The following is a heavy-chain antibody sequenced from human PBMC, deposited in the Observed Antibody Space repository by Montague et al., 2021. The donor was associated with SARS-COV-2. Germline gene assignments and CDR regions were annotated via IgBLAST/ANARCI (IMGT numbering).Heavy chain of an antibody. Sequence: SLRLSCAASGFSFSAFTMNWVRRAPGKGLEWVSSISKDHSATYYADSVRGRFTISRDNAENSLFLQMNSLRVEDTGVYYCVRDTSSWEHWGQGTLVSVSS. D-gene: IGHD6-13*01. J-gene: IGHJ1*01. CDR2: ISKDHSAT. V-gene: IGHV3-21*06. CDR1: GFSFSAFT. CDR3: VRDTSSWEH.